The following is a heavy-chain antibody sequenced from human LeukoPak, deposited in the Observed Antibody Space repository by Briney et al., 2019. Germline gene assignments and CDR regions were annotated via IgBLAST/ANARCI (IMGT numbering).Heavy chain of an antibody. Sequence: GGSLRLSCAPSGFTFTSYWMSGLRQPPGRGLEWVAKIKQDGSEKYYVPSVKGRFTISRDNAKNSLYLQMNSLRAEDPAVYYCARGPTRANSSDYWGQGTLLTVSS. D-gene: IGHD2/OR15-2a*01. CDR1: GFTFTSYW. V-gene: IGHV3-7*01. CDR2: IKQDGSEK. CDR3: ARGPTRANSSDY. J-gene: IGHJ4*02.